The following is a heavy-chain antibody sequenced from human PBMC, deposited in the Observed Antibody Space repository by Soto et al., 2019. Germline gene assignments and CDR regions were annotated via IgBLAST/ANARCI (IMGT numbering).Heavy chain of an antibody. CDR1: GLTFSRYG. V-gene: IGHV3-33*01. CDR3: ASDVEYVNQRDPFSF. J-gene: IGHJ2*01. Sequence: PERSLRLPCAASGLTFSRYGMHWDRQAPDKKLEWVTVIWYDGSNKYYADTVKGRFTISRDNSKNTPYLQMKSMRAEDMSLFYCASDVEYVNQRDPFSFRGR. D-gene: IGHD1-1*01. CDR2: IWYDGSNK.